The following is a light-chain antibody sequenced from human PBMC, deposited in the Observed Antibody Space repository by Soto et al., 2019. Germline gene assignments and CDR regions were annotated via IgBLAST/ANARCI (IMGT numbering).Light chain of an antibody. CDR3: SSYTTGSTPYV. CDR1: SRDIGAYNL. CDR2: EVR. V-gene: IGLV2-14*01. J-gene: IGLJ1*01. Sequence: QSVLTQPASVSGSPGQSITISCSGTSRDIGAYNLVSWYQQPPGKAPKLLIHEVRNRPSGISYRFSGSKSGTTASLTISSLLPEDEADYYCSSYTTGSTPYVFGTGTKVTVL.